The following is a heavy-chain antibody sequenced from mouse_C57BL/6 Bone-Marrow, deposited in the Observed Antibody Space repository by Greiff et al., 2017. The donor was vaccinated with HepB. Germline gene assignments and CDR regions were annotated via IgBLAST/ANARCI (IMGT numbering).Heavy chain of an antibody. CDR1: GFTFSSYA. CDR2: FSDGGSYT. D-gene: IGHD1-1*01. CDR3: ASGSSFWYFDV. V-gene: IGHV5-4*03. J-gene: IGHJ1*03. Sequence: EVKLVESGGGLVKPGGSLKLSCAASGFTFSSYAMSWVRQTPEKRLEWVATFSDGGSYTYYPDNVKGRFTISRDNAKNNLYLQMSHLKSEDTAMYYCASGSSFWYFDVWGTGTTVTVSS.